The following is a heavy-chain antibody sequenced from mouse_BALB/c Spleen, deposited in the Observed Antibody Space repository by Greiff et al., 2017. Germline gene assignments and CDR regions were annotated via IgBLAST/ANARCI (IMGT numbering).Heavy chain of an antibody. D-gene: IGHD3-2*01. J-gene: IGHJ3*01. CDR3: AREGGTARANQDWFAY. Sequence: QVQLQQPGAELVRPGASVKLSCKASGYSFTSYWIHWVKQRSGQGLEWIARIYPGTGSTYYNEKFKGKATLTADKSSSTAYMQLSSLKSEDSAVYFCAREGGTARANQDWFAYWGQGTLVTVSA. V-gene: IGHV1-76*01. CDR1: GYSFTSYW. CDR2: IYPGTGST.